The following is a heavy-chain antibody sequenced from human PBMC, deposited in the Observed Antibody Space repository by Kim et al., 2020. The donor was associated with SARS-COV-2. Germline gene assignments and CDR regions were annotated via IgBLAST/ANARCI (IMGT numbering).Heavy chain of an antibody. CDR2: ISGSGGST. D-gene: IGHD3-22*01. CDR3: AKGGGITMIVGGHAFDI. CDR1: GFTFSSYA. J-gene: IGHJ3*02. Sequence: GGSLRLSCAASGFTFSSYAMSWVRQAPGKGLEWVSAISGSGGSTYYADSVKGRFTISRDNSKNTLYLQMNSLRAEDTAVYYCAKGGGITMIVGGHAFDIWGQGTMVTVSS. V-gene: IGHV3-23*01.